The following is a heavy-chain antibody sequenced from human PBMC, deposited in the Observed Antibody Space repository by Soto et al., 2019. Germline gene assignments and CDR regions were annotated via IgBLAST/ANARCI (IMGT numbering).Heavy chain of an antibody. CDR1: GFTFSSYG. CDR2: ISYDGSNK. V-gene: IGHV3-30*18. D-gene: IGHD6-13*01. CDR3: AKVSRQQLVNYYYGMDV. Sequence: GGSLRLSCAASGFTFSSYGMHWVRQAPGKGLEWVAVISYDGSNKYYADSVKGRFTISRDNSKNTLYLQMNSLRAEDTAVYYCAKVSRQQLVNYYYGMDVWGQGTTVTVSS. J-gene: IGHJ6*02.